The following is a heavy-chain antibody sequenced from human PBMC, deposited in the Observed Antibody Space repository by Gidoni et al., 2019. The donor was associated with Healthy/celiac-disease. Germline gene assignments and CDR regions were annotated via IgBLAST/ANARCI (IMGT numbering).Heavy chain of an antibody. D-gene: IGHD2-2*01. J-gene: IGHJ4*02. V-gene: IGHV4-59*08. CDR1: GGSISSYY. Sequence: QVQLQESGPGLVKPSETLSLTCTVSGGSISSYYWSWIRQPPGKGLEWIGYIYYSGSTNYNPSLKSRVTISVDTSKNQFSLKLSSVTAADTAVYYCAIRGEYCSSTSCHQLDYWGQGTLVTVSS. CDR3: AIRGEYCSSTSCHQLDY. CDR2: IYYSGST.